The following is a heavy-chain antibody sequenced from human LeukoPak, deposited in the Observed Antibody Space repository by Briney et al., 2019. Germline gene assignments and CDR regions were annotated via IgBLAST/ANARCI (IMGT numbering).Heavy chain of an antibody. J-gene: IGHJ5*02. CDR2: LYTGGGT. V-gene: IGHV3-53*01. CDR1: GFSVRTTY. Sequence: GGSLRLSCAASGFSVRTTYMSWVRQAPGKGLEWVSVLYTGGGTDHADSVKGRFTISRDNSKNTLSLQMNSLRAEDTAIYYCTRSGYRPPYHFDPWGQGTLVTVSS. CDR3: TRSGYRPPYHFDP. D-gene: IGHD3-22*01.